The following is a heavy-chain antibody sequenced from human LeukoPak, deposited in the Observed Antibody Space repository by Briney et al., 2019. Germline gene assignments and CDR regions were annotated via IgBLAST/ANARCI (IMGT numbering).Heavy chain of an antibody. V-gene: IGHV1-2*02. Sequence: SVMVSCKASGYTFTGYYMHWVRQAPGQGLEWMGWINPTSCYTNYAQKFQDRVTMTRDTSLSTAYMELSRLRSDDTAVYHCARGHYGYVDYWGQGSLVTVSS. CDR1: GYTFTGYY. D-gene: IGHD5-18*01. J-gene: IGHJ4*02. CDR3: ARGHYGYVDY. CDR2: INPTSCYT.